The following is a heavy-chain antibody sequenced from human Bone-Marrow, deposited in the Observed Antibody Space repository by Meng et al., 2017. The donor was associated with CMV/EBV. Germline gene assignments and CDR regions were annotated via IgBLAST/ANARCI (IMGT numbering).Heavy chain of an antibody. J-gene: IGHJ3*02. CDR1: GFTFANYE. Sequence: GESLKISCSASGFTFANYEMNWVRQAPGKGLEWVSYVSSTAYSIYYADSVRGRFTISRDNAKNSRYLQMNSLGAEDTAIYYCSRGHWSRPSCYGFGAFDIWGQGPMVPVSS. CDR3: SRGHWSRPSCYGFGAFDI. CDR2: VSSTAYSI. V-gene: IGHV3-48*03. D-gene: IGHD2-2*01.